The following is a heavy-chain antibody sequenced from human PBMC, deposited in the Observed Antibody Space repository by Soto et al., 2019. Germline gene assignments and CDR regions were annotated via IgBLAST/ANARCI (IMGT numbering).Heavy chain of an antibody. V-gene: IGHV3-30*18. CDR3: AKDRIGDGSNLTIW. Sequence: PGGSLRLSCAASGFTFSSYGMHWVRQAPGKGLEWVAVISYDGSNKYYADSVKGRFTISRDNSKNTLYLQMNSLRAEDTAVYYCAKDRIGDGSNLTIWWGQGTLVTVXS. CDR1: GFTFSSYG. D-gene: IGHD2-15*01. J-gene: IGHJ4*02. CDR2: ISYDGSNK.